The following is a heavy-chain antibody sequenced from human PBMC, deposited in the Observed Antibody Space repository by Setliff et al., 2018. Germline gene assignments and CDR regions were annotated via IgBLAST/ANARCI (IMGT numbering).Heavy chain of an antibody. CDR3: AKGYGDYISFVDH. D-gene: IGHD4-17*01. V-gene: IGHV3-7*03. CDR1: GFTFSTYW. Sequence: GSLRLSCAASGFTFSTYWMSWVRQAPGKGLEWVANIIQDGSVKYYADAVKGRFTISRDNANNFLYLQMNSLRLEDTALYYCAKGYGDYISFVDHWGQGTLVTVSS. J-gene: IGHJ4*02. CDR2: IIQDGSVK.